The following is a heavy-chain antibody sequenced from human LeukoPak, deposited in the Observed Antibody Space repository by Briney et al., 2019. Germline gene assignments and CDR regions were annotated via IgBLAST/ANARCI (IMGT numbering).Heavy chain of an antibody. D-gene: IGHD3-22*01. J-gene: IGHJ4*02. Sequence: SETLSLTCAVYGGSFSGYYWSWIRQPPGKGLEWIGEINHSGSTNHNPSLKSRVTISVDTSKNQFSLKLSSVTAADTAVYYCARGTRHYYDSSGYSSPRFFDYWGQGTLVTVSS. CDR1: GGSFSGYY. V-gene: IGHV4-34*01. CDR3: ARGTRHYYDSSGYSSPRFFDY. CDR2: INHSGST.